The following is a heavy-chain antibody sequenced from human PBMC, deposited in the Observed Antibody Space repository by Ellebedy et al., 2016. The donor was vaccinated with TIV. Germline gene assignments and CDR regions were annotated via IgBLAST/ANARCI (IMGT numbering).Heavy chain of an antibody. CDR2: IKSDGSVT. D-gene: IGHD1-26*01. V-gene: IGHV3-74*01. CDR1: GFSFGTHW. Sequence: GESLKISXAGSGFSFGTHWMHWVRQGPGKELMWAARIKSDGSVTDYADSVKGRFTISRDNAKQTLFLQMNSLRPDDTAVYYCAATGPFFYFDYWGRGTLVTVSS. J-gene: IGHJ4*02. CDR3: AATGPFFYFDY.